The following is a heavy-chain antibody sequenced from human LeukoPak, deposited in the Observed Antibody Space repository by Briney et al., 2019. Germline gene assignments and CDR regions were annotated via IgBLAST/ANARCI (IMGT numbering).Heavy chain of an antibody. CDR2: ISSSSGTI. CDR3: ARAYYCDWAFAI. D-gene: IGHD1-26*01. V-gene: IGHV3-48*02. J-gene: IGHJ3*02. Sequence: PGGSLRLSCAAAVFSLTNYNMRWRRQAPGKGLEWVSYISSSSGTIYYADSVKGRFTISRGNAKNSLYLQMNSLRDEDTAVYYCARAYYCDWAFAIWGQGTMVTVSS. CDR1: VFSLTNYN.